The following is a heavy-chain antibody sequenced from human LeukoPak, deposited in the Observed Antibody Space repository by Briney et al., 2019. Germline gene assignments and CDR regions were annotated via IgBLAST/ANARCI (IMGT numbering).Heavy chain of an antibody. J-gene: IGHJ6*02. Sequence: SETLSLTCTVSGGSISSYYWSWIRQPAGKGLEWIGRIYTSGSTNYNPSLKSRVTMSVDTSKNQFSLKLSSVTAADTAVYYCARSGLDSRYYFGMDVWGQGTTVTVSS. CDR1: GGSISSYY. V-gene: IGHV4-4*07. CDR3: ARSGLDSRYYFGMDV. CDR2: IYTSGST. D-gene: IGHD5-12*01.